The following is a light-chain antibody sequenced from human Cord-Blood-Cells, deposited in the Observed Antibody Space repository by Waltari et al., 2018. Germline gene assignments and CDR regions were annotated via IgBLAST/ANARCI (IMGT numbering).Light chain of an antibody. Sequence: QSALTQPASVSGSPGQSITISCTGTSSDVGSYNLVSWYQQHPGKAPKLMIDEGSKRPSGVSNRFSGSKCGNTASLTISGLQAEDEADYYCCSYAGSSTYVVFGGGTKLTVL. CDR1: SSDVGSYNL. J-gene: IGLJ2*01. V-gene: IGLV2-23*01. CDR2: EGS. CDR3: CSYAGSSTYVV.